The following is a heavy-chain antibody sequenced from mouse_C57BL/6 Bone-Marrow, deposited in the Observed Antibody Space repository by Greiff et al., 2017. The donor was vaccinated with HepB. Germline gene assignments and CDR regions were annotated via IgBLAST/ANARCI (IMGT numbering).Heavy chain of an antibody. J-gene: IGHJ2*01. V-gene: IGHV5-12*01. CDR3: ARRGYYYGSSFDY. CDR2: ISNGGGST. CDR1: GFTFSDYY. D-gene: IGHD1-1*01. Sequence: EVKVEESGGGLVQPGGSLKLSCAASGFTFSDYYMSWVRQTPEKRLEWVAYISNGGGSTYYPDTVKGRFTISRDNAKNTLYLQMSRLKSEDTAMYYCARRGYYYGSSFDYWGQGTTLTVSS.